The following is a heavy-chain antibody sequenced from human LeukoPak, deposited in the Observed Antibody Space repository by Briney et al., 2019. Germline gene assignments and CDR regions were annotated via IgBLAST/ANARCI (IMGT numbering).Heavy chain of an antibody. CDR2: VYYTGST. V-gene: IGHV4-59*01. Sequence: PSETLSLTCTVSGGSISVYYWSWVRQPPGKGLEWIGYVYYTGSTHYNPSLRSRLSISVDTSNNQFSLNLISVTAADTAIYYCARAGTLGYGDSVWDYWDQGILVTVSS. J-gene: IGHJ4*02. CDR3: ARAGTLGYGDSVWDY. CDR1: GGSISVYY. D-gene: IGHD3-16*01.